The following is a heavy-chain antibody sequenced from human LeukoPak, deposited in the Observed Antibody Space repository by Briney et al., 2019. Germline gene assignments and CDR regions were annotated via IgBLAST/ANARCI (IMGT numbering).Heavy chain of an antibody. D-gene: IGHD5-18*01. Sequence: KPSETLSLTCTVSGYSISSGYYWGWIRQPPGKGLEWIGSIYHSGSTYYNPSLKSRVTISVDTSKNQFSLKLSSVTAADTAVYYCARDLLEAAMARLDYWGQGTLVTVSS. CDR1: GYSISSGYY. V-gene: IGHV4-38-2*02. CDR2: IYHSGST. J-gene: IGHJ4*02. CDR3: ARDLLEAAMARLDY.